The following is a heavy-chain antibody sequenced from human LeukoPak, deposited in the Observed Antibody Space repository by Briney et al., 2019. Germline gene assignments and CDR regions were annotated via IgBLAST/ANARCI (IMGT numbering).Heavy chain of an antibody. CDR2: IYYSGST. J-gene: IGHJ4*02. V-gene: IGHV4-59*08. D-gene: IGHD3-10*01. Sequence: PLETLSLTCTVSGGSISSYYWSWIRQPPGKGLEWIGYIYYSGSTNYNPSLKSRVTISVDTSKSQFSLKLSSVTAADTAVYYCASNYYGSGSLDYWGQGNLVTVSS. CDR1: GGSISSYY. CDR3: ASNYYGSGSLDY.